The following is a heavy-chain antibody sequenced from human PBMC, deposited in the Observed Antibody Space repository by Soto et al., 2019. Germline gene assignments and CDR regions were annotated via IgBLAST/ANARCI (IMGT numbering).Heavy chain of an antibody. CDR3: ARGTMMTYGMDV. V-gene: IGHV1-69*13. CDR1: GGTCSSYA. J-gene: IGHJ6*02. Sequence: SVKVSCKASGGTCSSYAISGVGQSPGQGLEWMGGIIPIFGTADYAQKFQGRVTITADESTSTAYMELSSLRSEDTAVYYCARGTMMTYGMDVWGQGTTVTVSS. CDR2: IIPIFGTA. D-gene: IGHD3-22*01.